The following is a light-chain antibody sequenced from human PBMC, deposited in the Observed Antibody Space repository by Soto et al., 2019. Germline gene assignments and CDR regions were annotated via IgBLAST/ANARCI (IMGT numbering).Light chain of an antibody. CDR1: QSVSSSY. CDR3: QQYTTYSDWT. CDR2: GAS. V-gene: IGKV3-20*01. Sequence: EIVFTQSPVTLALSPLEISTLSCSASQSVSSSYLALYQQTPGQAPRLLIYGASSRAAGIPDRFSGSGSGTEFTLTISRLQPDDFATHYCQQYTTYSDWTLGQGTKVDI. J-gene: IGKJ1*01.